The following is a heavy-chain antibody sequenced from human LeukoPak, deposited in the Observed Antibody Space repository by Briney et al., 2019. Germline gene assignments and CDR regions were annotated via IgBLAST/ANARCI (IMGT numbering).Heavy chain of an antibody. CDR3: AKDLTLGATLTYFDY. Sequence: GGSLRLSCAASGFTFSSYAMNWVRQAPGKGLEWVSTISFTGGTTFYADSVKGRFTISRDSSKSTLYLHMNSLRAEDTAVYYCAKDLTLGATLTYFDYWGQGTLVTVSS. CDR1: GFTFSSYA. CDR2: ISFTGGTT. D-gene: IGHD1-26*01. V-gene: IGHV3-23*01. J-gene: IGHJ4*02.